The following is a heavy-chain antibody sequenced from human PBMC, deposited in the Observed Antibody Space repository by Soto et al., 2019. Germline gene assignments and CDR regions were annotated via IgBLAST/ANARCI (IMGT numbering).Heavy chain of an antibody. CDR2: ISSGGSVI. V-gene: IGHV3-11*01. J-gene: IGHJ4*02. Sequence: QVQLVESGGGLVKPGGSLRLSCVASGFTFSDYYMRWFRQAPGKGLEWVSYISSGGSVIYSADSMKGRFTISRDNAKNSLYLQVNSLRAEDTAVYYCAREPRDDYMISGGFDYWGQGTLVTVSS. CDR3: AREPRDDYMISGGFDY. D-gene: IGHD4-4*01. CDR1: GFTFSDYY.